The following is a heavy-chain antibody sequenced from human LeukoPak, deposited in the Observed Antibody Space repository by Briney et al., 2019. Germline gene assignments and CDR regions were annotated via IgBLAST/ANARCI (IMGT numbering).Heavy chain of an antibody. V-gene: IGHV3-21*01. CDR1: GFTFSSYS. J-gene: IGHJ6*02. D-gene: IGHD1-1*01. Sequence: GGSLRLSCAASGFTFSSYSMNWVRQAPGKGLEWVSSISSSSSYIYYAGSVKGRFTISRDNAKNSLYLQMNSLRAEDTAVYYCASSSWNVDYYYGMDVWGQGTTVTVSS. CDR3: ASSSWNVDYYYGMDV. CDR2: ISSSSSYI.